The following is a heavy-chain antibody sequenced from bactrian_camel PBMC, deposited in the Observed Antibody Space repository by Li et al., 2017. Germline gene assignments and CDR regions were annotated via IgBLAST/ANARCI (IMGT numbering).Heavy chain of an antibody. J-gene: IGHJ4*01. CDR1: AYAINTYA. Sequence: VQLVESGGGLVQAGGSLRLSCRTSAYAINTYAMGWFRRQAPWAPEGLASVDNDGTISYADSVKGRFTISRDNAKNTMYLQMSSLKSEDTALYYCATGHRYGNSWPERGQGTQVTVS. CDR3: ATGHRYGNSWPE. CDR2: VDNDGTI. V-gene: IGHV3S42*01. D-gene: IGHD6*01.